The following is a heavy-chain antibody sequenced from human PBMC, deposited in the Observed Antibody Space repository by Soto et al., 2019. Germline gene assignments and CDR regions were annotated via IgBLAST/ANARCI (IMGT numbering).Heavy chain of an antibody. CDR2: MNPSGSNT. CDR1: GVAFPIDD. V-gene: IGHV1-8*01. D-gene: IGHD3-16*02. J-gene: IGHJ3*01. Sequence: QVQLVQSGAEVKKPGASVQVSCKASGVAFPIDDIIWVRQTIGQGLEFMGWMNPSGSNTGYAQKFQGRATFTWNTPTSTAYMDLSGLRSEDTAVYYCARYRTKVPVAFDVWGQGTMVTVSS. CDR3: ARYRTKVPVAFDV.